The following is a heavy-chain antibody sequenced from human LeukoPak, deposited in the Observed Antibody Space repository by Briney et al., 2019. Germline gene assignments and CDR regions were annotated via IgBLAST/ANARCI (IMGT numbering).Heavy chain of an antibody. CDR1: GGSITSSSYY. J-gene: IGHJ4*02. D-gene: IGHD6-19*01. Sequence: SEPLSLPCPVSGGSITSSSYYWGWIRQPPGKGLAWIGSISYSGSTYYNPSLESRVTISVDTSKNQFSLKLSSVTAADTAVYYCARDLAYSSGWYWGWGQGTLVTVSS. CDR3: ARDLAYSSGWYWG. V-gene: IGHV4-39*07. CDR2: ISYSGST.